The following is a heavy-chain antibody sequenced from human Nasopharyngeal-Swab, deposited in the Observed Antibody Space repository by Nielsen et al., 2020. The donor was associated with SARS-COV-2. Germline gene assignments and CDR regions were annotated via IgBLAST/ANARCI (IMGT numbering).Heavy chain of an antibody. Sequence: PGKGLEWVGDIYYSGSTYYNPSLKSRVTISVDTSKNQFSLKLSSVTAADTAVYYCARGRRVVRGVIITNYYYYYYMDVWGKGTTVTVSS. CDR3: ARGRRVVRGVIITNYYYYYYMDV. D-gene: IGHD3-10*01. V-gene: IGHV4-31*02. J-gene: IGHJ6*03. CDR2: IYYSGST.